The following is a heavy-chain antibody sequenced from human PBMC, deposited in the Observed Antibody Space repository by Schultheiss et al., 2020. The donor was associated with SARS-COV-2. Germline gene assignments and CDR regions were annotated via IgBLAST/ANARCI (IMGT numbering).Heavy chain of an antibody. CDR2: IYYSGST. J-gene: IGHJ4*02. CDR3: ASVWGIVIVTAAIDY. D-gene: IGHD2-2*02. V-gene: IGHV4-39*01. Sequence: SETLSLTCAVYGGSFSGYYWGWIRQPPGKGLEWIGSIYYSGSTYYNPSLKSRVTISVDTSKNQFSLKLSSVTAADTAVYYCASVWGIVIVTAAIDYWGQGTLVTVSS. CDR1: GGSFSGYY.